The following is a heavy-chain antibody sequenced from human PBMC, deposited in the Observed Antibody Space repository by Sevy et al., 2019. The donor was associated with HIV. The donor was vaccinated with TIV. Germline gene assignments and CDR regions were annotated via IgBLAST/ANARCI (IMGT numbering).Heavy chain of an antibody. CDR2: ISGSGGST. D-gene: IGHD3-22*01. Sequence: GGSLRLSCAASGFPFSGYAMTWVRQAPGKGLEWVSAISGSGGSTYYADSVKGRFSISRDNSKNTLYLQMSSLRAEDTAVYFCAKGSVYDTSGYYYTLVAIDYWGQGTPVTVSS. CDR3: AKGSVYDTSGYYYTLVAIDY. V-gene: IGHV3-23*01. CDR1: GFPFSGYA. J-gene: IGHJ4*02.